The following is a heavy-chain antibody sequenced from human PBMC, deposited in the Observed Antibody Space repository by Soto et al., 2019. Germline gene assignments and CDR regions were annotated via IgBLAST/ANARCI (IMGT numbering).Heavy chain of an antibody. CDR1: GGSLSRYY. D-gene: IGHD3-10*01. CDR2: IYYSGST. CDR3: ARDSEGNDAFDI. J-gene: IGHJ3*02. V-gene: IGHV4-59*01. Sequence: PSETLSLTCTVSGGSLSRYYWSGIRQPPGKGLEWIGYIYYSGSTNYNPSLKSRVTISVDTSKNQFSLKLSSVTAADTAVYYCARDSEGNDAFDIWGQGTMVTVSS.